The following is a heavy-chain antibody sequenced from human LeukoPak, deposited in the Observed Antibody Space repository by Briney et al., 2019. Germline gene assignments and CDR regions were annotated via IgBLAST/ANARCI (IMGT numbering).Heavy chain of an antibody. CDR2: IYSGGTT. J-gene: IGHJ4*02. V-gene: IGHV3-53*01. Sequence: GGSLRLSCAASGFTVSSNYMSWVRQAPGKGLEWVSVIYSGGTTYYADSVKGRFTISRDNSKNTLYLQMNSLRADDTAVYYCARSLAVAGSPDYFDYWGPGTLVTVSS. CDR3: ARSLAVAGSPDYFDY. CDR1: GFTVSSNY. D-gene: IGHD6-19*01.